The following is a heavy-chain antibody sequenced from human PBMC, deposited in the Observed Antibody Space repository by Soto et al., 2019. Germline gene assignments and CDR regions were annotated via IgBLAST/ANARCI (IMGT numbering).Heavy chain of an antibody. V-gene: IGHV3-23*01. J-gene: IGHJ6*02. CDR3: AKWQAEVTTYYYYGMDL. Sequence: GGSLRLSCAASGFTFSSSAMSWVRQAPGKGMEWVSGISGSGGSTYYADSVKGRFTISRDNSKNTLYLQMNSLRAEDTALYYCAKWQAEVTTYYYYGMDLWGQGTPVPVSS. D-gene: IGHD6-13*01. CDR2: ISGSGGST. CDR1: GFTFSSSA.